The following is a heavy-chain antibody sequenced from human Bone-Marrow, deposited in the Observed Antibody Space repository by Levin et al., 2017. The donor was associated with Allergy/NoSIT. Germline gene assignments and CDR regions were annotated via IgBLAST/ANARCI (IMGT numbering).Heavy chain of an antibody. CDR1: GFTFSSYG. CDR2: IWYDGSNK. Sequence: GGSLRLSCAASGFTFSSYGMHWVRQAPGKGLEWVAVIWYDGSNKYYADSVKGRFTISRDNSKNTLYLQMNSLRAEDTAVYYCARDGGNRDWFDPWGQGTLVTVSS. V-gene: IGHV3-33*01. D-gene: IGHD3-16*01. J-gene: IGHJ5*02. CDR3: ARDGGNRDWFDP.